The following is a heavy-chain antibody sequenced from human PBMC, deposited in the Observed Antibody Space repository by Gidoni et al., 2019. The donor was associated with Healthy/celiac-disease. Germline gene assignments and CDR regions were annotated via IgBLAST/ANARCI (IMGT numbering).Heavy chain of an antibody. D-gene: IGHD3-22*01. CDR2: ISSSGSTI. V-gene: IGHV3-11*01. J-gene: IGHJ6*02. Sequence: VSYISSSGSTIYYADSVKGRFTISRDNAKNSLYLQMNSLRAEDTAVYYCARYYPYDSSDLALDVWGQGTTVTVSS. CDR3: ARYYPYDSSDLALDV.